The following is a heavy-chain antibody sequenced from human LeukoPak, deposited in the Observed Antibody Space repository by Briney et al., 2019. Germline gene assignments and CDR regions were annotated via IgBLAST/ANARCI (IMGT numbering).Heavy chain of an antibody. D-gene: IGHD1-26*01. Sequence: GESLKISCKGSGYSFTSYWIGWVRQLPGKGLEWMGIIYPGDSDTRYSPSFQGQVTISADKSISTAYLQWSSLKASDTAMYYCASRHHGSYYAFDIWGQGTMVTVSS. CDR3: ASRHHGSYYAFDI. V-gene: IGHV5-51*01. J-gene: IGHJ3*02. CDR2: IYPGDSDT. CDR1: GYSFTSYW.